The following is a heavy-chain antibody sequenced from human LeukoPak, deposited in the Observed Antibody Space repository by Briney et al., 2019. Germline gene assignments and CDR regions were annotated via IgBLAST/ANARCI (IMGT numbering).Heavy chain of an antibody. CDR2: ISGSGGST. D-gene: IGHD3-9*01. Sequence: GGSLRLSCAASGFTFSSYAMSWVRQAPGKGLEWVSAISGSGGSTYYADSVKGRFTISRDSSKNTLYLQMNSLRAEDTAVYYCAKVDILTGYGMDVWGQGTTVTVSS. CDR3: AKVDILTGYGMDV. V-gene: IGHV3-23*01. J-gene: IGHJ6*02. CDR1: GFTFSSYA.